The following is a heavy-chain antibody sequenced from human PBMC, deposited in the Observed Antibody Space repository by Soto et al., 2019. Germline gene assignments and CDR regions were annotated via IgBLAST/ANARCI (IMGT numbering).Heavy chain of an antibody. D-gene: IGHD3-9*01. CDR1: GFTFSSYG. V-gene: IGHV3-33*01. CDR2: IWYDGSNK. J-gene: IGHJ4*02. Sequence: GGSLRLSCAASGFTFSSYGMHWVRQAPGKGLEWVAVIWYDGSNKYYADSVKGRFTISRDNSKNTLYLQMNSLRAEDTAVYYCERVPLDFDWLNSFDYWGQGTLVTVSS. CDR3: ERVPLDFDWLNSFDY.